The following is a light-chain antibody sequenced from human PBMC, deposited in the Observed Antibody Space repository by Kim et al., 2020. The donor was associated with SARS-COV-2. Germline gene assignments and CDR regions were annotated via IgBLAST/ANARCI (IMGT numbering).Light chain of an antibody. V-gene: IGLV2-14*04. CDR3: SSYTSSSTF. CDR2: DGS. J-gene: IGLJ1*01. Sequence: IASTCTSTSSGVVDYNYLSWHQQRPGKTPKLLVYDGSKRPSGVSIRFSGSKSATSASLTISELQAEDEADYYCSSYTSSSTFFGAGTKVTVL. CDR1: SSGVVDYNY.